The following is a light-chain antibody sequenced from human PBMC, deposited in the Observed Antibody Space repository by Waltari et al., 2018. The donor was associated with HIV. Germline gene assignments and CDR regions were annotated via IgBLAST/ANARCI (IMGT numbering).Light chain of an antibody. CDR1: QNVNTN. J-gene: IGKJ1*01. V-gene: IGKV3-15*01. Sequence: EVVLTQSPASLSLSPGETVTLSCTASQNVNTNLAWYQHRPGQAPRLVMFGASTRSAGLPARFIGGGSGTNFTLTIRNVQSEDFAVYYCQQYEFWPTFGQGTKV. CDR3: QQYEFWPT. CDR2: GAS.